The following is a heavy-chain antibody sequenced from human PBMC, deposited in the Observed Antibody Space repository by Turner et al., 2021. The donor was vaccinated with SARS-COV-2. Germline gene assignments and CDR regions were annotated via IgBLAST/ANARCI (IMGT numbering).Heavy chain of an antibody. J-gene: IGHJ4*02. CDR3: ARGTVAAAGIAFDY. D-gene: IGHD6-13*01. CDR2: ISRSGSTI. CDR1: EFTFSSYE. V-gene: IGHV3-48*03. Sequence: EVQLVESGGGLVQPGGSLRLSCAASEFTFSSYEMNWVRQAPGKGLEWVSYISRSGSTIYYADSVKGRFTISRDNAKNSLYLQMNSLRAEDTAVYYCARGTVAAAGIAFDYWGQGTLVTVSS.